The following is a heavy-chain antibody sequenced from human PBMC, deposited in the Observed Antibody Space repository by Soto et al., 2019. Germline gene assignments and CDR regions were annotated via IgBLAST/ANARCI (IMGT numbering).Heavy chain of an antibody. J-gene: IGHJ6*03. D-gene: IGHD3-10*01. CDR3: ARDPGIGKHYYYYMDV. Sequence: EVQLVESGGGLVKPGGSLRLSCAASGFTFSSYSMNWVRQAPGKGLEWVSSISSSSSYIYYADSVKGRFTISRDNAKNSRYLQMNSLSAEDTAVYYCARDPGIGKHYYYYMDVWGKGTTVTVSS. V-gene: IGHV3-21*01. CDR1: GFTFSSYS. CDR2: ISSSSSYI.